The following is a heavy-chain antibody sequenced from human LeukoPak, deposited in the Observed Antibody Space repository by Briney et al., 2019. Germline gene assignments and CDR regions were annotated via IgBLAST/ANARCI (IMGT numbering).Heavy chain of an antibody. V-gene: IGHV3-7*01. J-gene: IGHJ4*02. CDR2: IKQDGSES. Sequence: PGGTLRLSCVASGFTLSSYWTSWARQGPGKGLEWVANIKQDGSESYYVDSVKGRFTISRDIAKNSLSLQMNSLRAEDTAVYYCASGGSYHVYWGQGTLVTVSS. D-gene: IGHD1-26*01. CDR1: GFTLSSYW. CDR3: ASGGSYHVY.